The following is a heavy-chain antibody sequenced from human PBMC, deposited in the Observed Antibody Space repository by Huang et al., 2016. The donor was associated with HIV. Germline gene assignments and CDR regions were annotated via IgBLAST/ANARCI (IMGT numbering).Heavy chain of an antibody. CDR3: SARRRDAYKGDTFEI. J-gene: IGHJ3*02. D-gene: IGHD1-1*01. CDR1: GFSFTNYG. CDR2: IKYDGSEK. Sequence: QVYLVASGGGVVQPGGSLRLSCAAFGFSFTNYGVHWVRLAPGKGREGVTFIKYDGSEKQYADSVKGGFSISRDNSRNTLGQMNSLRPEDTAVYYCSARRRDAYKGDTFEIWGQGTVVTVSS. V-gene: IGHV3-30*02.